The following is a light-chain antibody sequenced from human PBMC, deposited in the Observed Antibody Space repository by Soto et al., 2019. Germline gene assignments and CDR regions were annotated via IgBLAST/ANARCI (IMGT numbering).Light chain of an antibody. CDR3: LLSYRGDYV. V-gene: IGLV7-46*01. CDR1: TGPVTSGHY. CDR2: DTH. J-gene: IGLJ1*01. Sequence: QAVVTQEPSLTMSPGGTATLTCGSTTGPVTSGHYPCRFQQKPGQAPKTMIYDTHNLFSWTPVRFPGTLRGGKAALTLSGAQPEDEAEYYYLLSYRGDYVFGPGTKVTVL.